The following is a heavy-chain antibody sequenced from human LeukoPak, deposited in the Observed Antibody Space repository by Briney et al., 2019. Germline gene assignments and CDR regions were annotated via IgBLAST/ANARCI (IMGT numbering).Heavy chain of an antibody. V-gene: IGHV3-23*01. J-gene: IGHJ4*02. D-gene: IGHD3-22*01. Sequence: GGSLRLSCAASGFTFSSYAMSWVRQAPGKGLEWVSAISGSGGSTYYADSVKGRFTISRDNSMNTLYLQMNSLRAEDTAVYYCAKDRATYDSSGYYRNSHFDYWGQGTLVTVSS. CDR3: AKDRATYDSSGYYRNSHFDY. CDR1: GFTFSSYA. CDR2: ISGSGGST.